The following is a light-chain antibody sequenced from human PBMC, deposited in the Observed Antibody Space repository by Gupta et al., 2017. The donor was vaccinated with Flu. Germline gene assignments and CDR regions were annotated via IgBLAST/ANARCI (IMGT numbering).Light chain of an antibody. CDR1: QSISSW. CDR2: KAS. CDR3: QQYNSYSS. Sequence: DIQMTQSPSTLSASVGDRVTITCRASQSISSWLAWYQQKPGKAPKLLIYKASSLESGVPSRFSGSGYGTEFTLTISSRQPDDFATYYCQQYNSYSSFGQGTKLEIK. J-gene: IGKJ2*01. V-gene: IGKV1-5*03.